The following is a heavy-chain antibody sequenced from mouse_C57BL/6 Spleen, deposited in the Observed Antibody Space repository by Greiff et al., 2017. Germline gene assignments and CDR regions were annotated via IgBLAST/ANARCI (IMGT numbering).Heavy chain of an antibody. CDR1: GYAFSSYW. CDR3: ARSYDSGCCYAY. D-gene: IGHD2-3*01. CDR2: IYPGGGDT. J-gene: IGHJ3*01. Sequence: QVQLQQSGAELVKPGASVKISCKASGYAFSSYWMNWVKQRPGQGLEWIGQIYPGGGDTNYNGKFKGKATLTADKSSSTAYMQLSSLPSEDYAVDCCARSYDSGCCYAYWGQGTTVTVSA. V-gene: IGHV1-80*01.